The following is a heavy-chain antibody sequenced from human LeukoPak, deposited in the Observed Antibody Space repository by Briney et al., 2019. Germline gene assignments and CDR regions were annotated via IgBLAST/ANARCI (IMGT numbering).Heavy chain of an antibody. CDR2: ISAYNGNT. CDR3: ASGYCSGGSCYSFDY. CDR1: GYTFTSYG. D-gene: IGHD2-15*01. V-gene: IGHV1-18*01. J-gene: IGHJ4*02. Sequence: ASVKVSCKASGYTFTSYGISWVRQAPGQGLEGMGWISAYNGNTNYAQKLQGRVTMTTDTSTSTAYMELRSLRSDDTAVYYCASGYCSGGSCYSFDYWGQGTLVTVSS.